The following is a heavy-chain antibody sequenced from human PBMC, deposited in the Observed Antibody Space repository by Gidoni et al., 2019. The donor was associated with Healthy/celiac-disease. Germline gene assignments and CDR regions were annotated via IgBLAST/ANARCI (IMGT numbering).Heavy chain of an antibody. CDR3: ASLWGIAVAGDYYYYGMDV. CDR1: GGSTSSSNW. V-gene: IGHV4-4*02. CDR2: IDHSGST. Sequence: QVQLQESGPGLVKPSGTLSLTCAVSGGSTSSSNWWSWVRQPPGKGLEWIGEIDHSGSTNYNPSLKSRVTISVDKSKNQFSLKLSSVTAADTAVYYCASLWGIAVAGDYYYYGMDVWGQGTTVTVSS. D-gene: IGHD6-19*01. J-gene: IGHJ6*02.